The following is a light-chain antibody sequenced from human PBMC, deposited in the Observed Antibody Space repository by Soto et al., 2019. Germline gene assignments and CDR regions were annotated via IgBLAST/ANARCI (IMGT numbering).Light chain of an antibody. J-gene: IGKJ2*01. Sequence: DIQMTQSPSTLSASVGDRVTITGRASQSINRWLAWYQQKPGKAPKLLIYKASSLESGVTSRFSGGGIGTEFSLSISSLQPDDFATYYCQQYSTYPYIFGRVTKVDIK. CDR2: KAS. CDR3: QQYSTYPYI. CDR1: QSINRW. V-gene: IGKV1-5*03.